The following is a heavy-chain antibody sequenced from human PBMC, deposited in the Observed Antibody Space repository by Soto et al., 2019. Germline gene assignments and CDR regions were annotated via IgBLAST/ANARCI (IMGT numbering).Heavy chain of an antibody. CDR1: GLSLTTSRMC. V-gene: IGHV2-70*01. CDR3: ARILKGGAFDWLQIDC. J-gene: IGHJ4*02. Sequence: SGPTLVNPTQTLTLTCTFSGLSLTTSRMCVTWIRQPPGKALEWLALINWRDNKYYTTPLKTRLTLSKDTSKNQVVLTLTNMDPVDTGTYYCARILKGGAFDWLQIDCWGQGTLVTV. D-gene: IGHD3-9*01. CDR2: INWRDNK.